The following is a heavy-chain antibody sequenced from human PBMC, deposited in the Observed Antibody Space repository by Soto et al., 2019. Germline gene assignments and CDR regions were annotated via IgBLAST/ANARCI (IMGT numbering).Heavy chain of an antibody. CDR1: GHSISSDYY. V-gene: IGHV4-38-2*01. Sequence: SETLSLTCAVSGHSISSDYYWGWIRQPPGKGLEWIGSIYHSGTTYYNPSLKSRVTISVDTSKKQFSLKLSSVTAADTAVYYCARASIGYSHGPFDYWGQGSLVTVSS. J-gene: IGHJ4*02. CDR2: IYHSGTT. D-gene: IGHD5-18*01. CDR3: ARASIGYSHGPFDY.